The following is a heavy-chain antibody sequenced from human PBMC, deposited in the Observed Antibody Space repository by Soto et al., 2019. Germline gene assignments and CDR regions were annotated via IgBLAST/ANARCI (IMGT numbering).Heavy chain of an antibody. CDR3: AGEGENGSGSYWYDY. J-gene: IGHJ4*02. CDR1: GGSISSYY. Sequence: QVQLQESGPGLVKPSETLSLTCTVSGGSISSYYWSWIRQPPGKGLEWIGYIYYSGSTNYNPSLKSRGTMAVDMSQDQLALKLSSVTAADEAVYDCAGEGENGSGSYWYDYWGLGTLVTVSS. CDR2: IYYSGST. V-gene: IGHV4-59*01. D-gene: IGHD3-10*01.